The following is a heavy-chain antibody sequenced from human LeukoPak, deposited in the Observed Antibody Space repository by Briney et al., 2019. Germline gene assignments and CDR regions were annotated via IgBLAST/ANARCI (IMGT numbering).Heavy chain of an antibody. CDR1: GGSVSSGDHY. CDR2: VYYSRRT. Sequence: SETLSPTCAVSGGSVSSGDHYWSWIRQPPGKGLEWIRHVYYSRRTNSNASLRSRVTISLATPKNQFSLKLSSVTAADTAVYYCARAARSSGFYYFDSWGQGTLVTVSP. V-gene: IGHV4-61*08. D-gene: IGHD6-19*01. CDR3: ARAARSSGFYYFDS. J-gene: IGHJ4*02.